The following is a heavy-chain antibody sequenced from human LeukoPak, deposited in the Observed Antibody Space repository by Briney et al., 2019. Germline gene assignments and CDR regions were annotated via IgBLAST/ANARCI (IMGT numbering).Heavy chain of an antibody. CDR1: GGSISSGGYY. CDR2: IYYSGST. CDR3: ARSRSGWYGSDAFDI. Sequence: TSETLSLTCTVSGGSISSGGYYWSWIRQHPGKGLEWIGYIYYSGSTYYNPSLKSRVTISVDTSKNQFSLKLSSVTAADTAVYYCARSRSGWYGSDAFDIWGQGTMVTVSS. V-gene: IGHV4-31*03. D-gene: IGHD6-19*01. J-gene: IGHJ3*02.